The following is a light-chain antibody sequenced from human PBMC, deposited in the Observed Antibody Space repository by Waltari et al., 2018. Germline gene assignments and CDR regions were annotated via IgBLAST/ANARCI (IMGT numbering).Light chain of an antibody. Sequence: EIVLTQSPATLSLSPGERATLSCRTSQCVCSYLAWYQQKPGQAPRLLIYDASNRATGIPARFSGSGSGTDFTLTISSLEPEDFAVDYCQQRSNWPPTFGQGTKVEIK. J-gene: IGKJ1*01. CDR3: QQRSNWPPT. CDR1: QCVCSY. V-gene: IGKV3-11*01. CDR2: DAS.